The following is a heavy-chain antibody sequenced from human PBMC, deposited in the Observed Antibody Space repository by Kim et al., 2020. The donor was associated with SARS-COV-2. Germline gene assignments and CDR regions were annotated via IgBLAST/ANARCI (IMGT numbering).Heavy chain of an antibody. Sequence: KRSNTGSAQKFQGRVTMTRNTSISTAYMELSSLRSEDTAVYYCARGWVGDWGQGTLVTVSS. CDR3: ARGWVGD. CDR2: KRSNT. J-gene: IGHJ4*02. D-gene: IGHD2-15*01. V-gene: IGHV1-8*01.